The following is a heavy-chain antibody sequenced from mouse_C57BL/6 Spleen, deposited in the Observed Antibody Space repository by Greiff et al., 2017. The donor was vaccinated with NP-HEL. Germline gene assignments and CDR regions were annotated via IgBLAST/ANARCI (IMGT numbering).Heavy chain of an antibody. J-gene: IGHJ2*01. CDR2: ILPGSGST. V-gene: IGHV1-9*01. D-gene: IGHD2-3*01. CDR1: GYTFTGYW. Sequence: QVQLQQSGAELMKPGASVKLSCKATGYTFTGYWIEWVKQRPGHGLEWIGEILPGSGSTNCNEKFKGKATFTADTSSNTAYLQLSSLTSEDSAIYCWARRAIYAGYRGFDYWGQGTTLTVSS. CDR3: ARRAIYAGYRGFDY.